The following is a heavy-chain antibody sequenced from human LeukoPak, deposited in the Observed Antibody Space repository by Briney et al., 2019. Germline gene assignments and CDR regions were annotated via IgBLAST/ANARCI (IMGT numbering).Heavy chain of an antibody. J-gene: IGHJ4*02. CDR1: GGSISSYY. Sequence: SETLSLTCTVSGGSISSYYWSWIRQPPGKGLEWIGYIYYSGSTNYNPSLKSRVTISVDTSKNQFSLKLSSVTAADTAVYYCARVPLEDESGYPGSFDYWGQGTLVTVSS. CDR2: IYYSGST. CDR3: ARVPLEDESGYPGSFDY. V-gene: IGHV4-59*01. D-gene: IGHD5-12*01.